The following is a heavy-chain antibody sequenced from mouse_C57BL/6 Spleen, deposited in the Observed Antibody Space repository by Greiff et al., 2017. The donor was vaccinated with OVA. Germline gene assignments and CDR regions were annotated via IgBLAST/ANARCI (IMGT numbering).Heavy chain of an antibody. V-gene: IGHV5-4*01. J-gene: IGHJ1*03. D-gene: IGHD2-10*02. CDR1: GFTFSSYA. CDR3: ARKYGNCVGYFDV. CDR2: ISDGGSYT. Sequence: EVHLVESGGGLVKPGGSLKLSCAASGFTFSSYAMSWVRQTPEKRLEWVATISDGGSYTYYPDNVKGRFTISRDNAKNNLYLQMSHLKSEDTAMYYCARKYGNCVGYFDVWGTGTTVTVSS.